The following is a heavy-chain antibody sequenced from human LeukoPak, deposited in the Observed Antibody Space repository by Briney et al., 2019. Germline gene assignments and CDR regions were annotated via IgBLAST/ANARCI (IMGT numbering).Heavy chain of an antibody. CDR1: GFTFSSYA. D-gene: IGHD3-10*01. CDR3: ASDVGSHFDY. J-gene: IGHJ4*02. V-gene: IGHV3-30*04. CDR2: ISYDGSNK. Sequence: PGRSLTLTCTASGFTFSSYAMHWVRQPPGKGLEWVAVISYDGSNKYYADSVKGRFTIARDNSKNTLYLQMNSLRAEDTAVYYCASDVGSHFDYWGQGTLVTVSS.